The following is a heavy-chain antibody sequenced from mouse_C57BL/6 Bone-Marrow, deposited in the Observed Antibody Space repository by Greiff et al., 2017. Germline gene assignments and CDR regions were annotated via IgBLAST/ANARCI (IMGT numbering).Heavy chain of an antibody. CDR2: ISSGSSTI. V-gene: IGHV5-17*01. CDR3: TRPVLRYPFAY. D-gene: IGHD1-1*01. Sequence: EVHLVESGGGLVKPGGSLKLSCAASGFTFSDYGMHWVRQAPEKGLEWVAYISSGSSTIYYADTVKGRFTISRDNAKNTLFLQMTSLRSEDTAMYYCTRPVLRYPFAYWGQGTLVTVSA. J-gene: IGHJ3*01. CDR1: GFTFSDYG.